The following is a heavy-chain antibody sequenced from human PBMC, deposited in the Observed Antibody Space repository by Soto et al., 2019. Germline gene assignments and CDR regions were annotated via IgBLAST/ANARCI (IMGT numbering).Heavy chain of an antibody. J-gene: IGHJ4*02. D-gene: IGHD3-22*01. CDR3: ARTRVLYYYDTSLGWDY. V-gene: IGHV3-74*01. CDR1: GFTFSSYW. Sequence: AGGSLRLSCAASGFTFSSYWMHWVRQAPGKGLVWVSRINSDGSSTSYADSVKGRFTISRDNAKNTLYLQMNSLRAEDTAVYYCARTRVLYYYDTSLGWDYWGQGTLVTV. CDR2: INSDGSST.